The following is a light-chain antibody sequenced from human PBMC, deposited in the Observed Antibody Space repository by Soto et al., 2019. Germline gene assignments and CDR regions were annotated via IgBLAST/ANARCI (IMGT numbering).Light chain of an antibody. CDR3: QQYYSTLTWT. CDR2: WAS. CDR1: QSVLYSSNNKNY. Sequence: DIVMTQSPDSLAVSLGERATINCKSSQSVLYSSNNKNYLAWYQQKPGQPPKLLIYWASTRESGVPDRFSGSGSWTDFTLTISSLQAEDVAVYYWQQYYSTLTWTFGQGTKVEIK. V-gene: IGKV4-1*01. J-gene: IGKJ1*01.